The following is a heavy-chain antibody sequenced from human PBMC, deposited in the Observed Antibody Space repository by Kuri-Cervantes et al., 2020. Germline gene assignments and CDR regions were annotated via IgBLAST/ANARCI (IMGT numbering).Heavy chain of an antibody. J-gene: IGHJ4*01. CDR3: VKDKTGAEDY. CDR2: ISYDGSNK. V-gene: IGHV3-30*18. CDR1: GFTFSSYG. Sequence: GGSLRLSCAASGFTFSSYGMHWVRQAPGKGLEWVAVISYDGSNKYYADSVKGRFTISRDNAKNTLFLQMDSLRVEDMAVYYCVKDKTGAEDYWGHGTLVTVSS. D-gene: IGHD1-1*01.